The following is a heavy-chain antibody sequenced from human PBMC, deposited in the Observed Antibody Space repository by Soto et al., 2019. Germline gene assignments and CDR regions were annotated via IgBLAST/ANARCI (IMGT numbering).Heavy chain of an antibody. CDR2: VYNDGSA. V-gene: IGHV4-4*02. D-gene: IGHD3-22*01. Sequence: GTLSLTCDVSGVPISSGNWWSWVRQPPGKGLEWIAEVYNDGSANYHPSLESRATISVDRSKNQFSLRLSSVTAADTGKYYCARLVYDSRLNYLYFDHWGQGTLVTVSS. J-gene: IGHJ4*02. CDR1: GVPISSGNW. CDR3: ARLVYDSRLNYLYFDH.